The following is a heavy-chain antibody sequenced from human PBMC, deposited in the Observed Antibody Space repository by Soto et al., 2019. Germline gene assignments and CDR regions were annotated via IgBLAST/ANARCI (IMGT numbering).Heavy chain of an antibody. D-gene: IGHD6-13*01. CDR2: TYYRSKWYN. CDR1: GDSVSSNSAA. V-gene: IGHV6-1*01. Sequence: SQTLSLTCAISGDSVSSNSAAWNWIRQSPSRGLEWLGRTYYRSKWYNDYAVSVKSRITINPDTSKNQFSLQLNSVTPEDTAVYYCARVIAAAPRANYYYYYGMDVWGQGTKVTVSS. J-gene: IGHJ6*02. CDR3: ARVIAAAPRANYYYYYGMDV.